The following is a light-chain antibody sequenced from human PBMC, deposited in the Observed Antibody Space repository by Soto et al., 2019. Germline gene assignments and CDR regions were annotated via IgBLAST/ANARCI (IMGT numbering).Light chain of an antibody. V-gene: IGLV2-11*01. CDR2: DVS. Sequence: QSALTQPRSVSVSPGQSVTISCTGTSSDVGDYDYISWYQQHPGKAPKLMIYDVSKRPSGVPDRFSGSKSGNTASLTISGLQAEAEADYYCCSYAGSYTYVFGTETKLTVL. CDR3: CSYAGSYTYV. CDR1: SSDVGDYDY. J-gene: IGLJ1*01.